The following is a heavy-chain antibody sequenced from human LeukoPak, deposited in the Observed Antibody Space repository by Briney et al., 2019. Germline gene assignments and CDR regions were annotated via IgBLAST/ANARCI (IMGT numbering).Heavy chain of an antibody. D-gene: IGHD6-13*01. CDR3: ARNIAAAGPYYFDY. V-gene: IGHV3-33*01. CDR2: IWYDGSNK. Sequence: PGRSLRLFCAASGFTFSSYGMHWVRQAPGKGLEWVAVIWYDGSNKYYADSVKGRFTISRDNSKNTLYLQMNSLRAEDTAVYYCARNIAAAGPYYFDYWGQGTLVTVSS. J-gene: IGHJ4*02. CDR1: GFTFSSYG.